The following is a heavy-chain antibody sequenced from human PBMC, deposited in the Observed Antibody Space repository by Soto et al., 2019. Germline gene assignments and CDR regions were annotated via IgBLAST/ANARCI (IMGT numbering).Heavy chain of an antibody. J-gene: IGHJ4*02. CDR1: GGSISSGDYY. V-gene: IGHV4-39*01. CDR3: ARLEGLATISYYFDF. CDR2: IYYRGNA. Sequence: PSETLSLTCTVSGGSISSGDYYWSWIRQPPGKGLEWIGSIYYRGNAYYNPSLQTRVTISLDKSKSQFSLKLNSVTAADSAVYFCARLEGLATISYYFDFWGPGALVTVSS. D-gene: IGHD3-9*01.